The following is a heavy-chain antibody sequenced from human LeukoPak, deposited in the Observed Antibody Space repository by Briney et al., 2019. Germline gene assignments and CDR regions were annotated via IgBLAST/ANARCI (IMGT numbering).Heavy chain of an antibody. V-gene: IGHV3-7*03. CDR1: GFTFSSYW. J-gene: IGHJ4*02. CDR3: ARSPCTNGVCSPSFDY. Sequence: PGGSLRLSCAASGFTFSSYWMSWVRQAPGKGLEWVANIKQDGSEKYYVDSVKGRFTISRDNAKNSLYLQMNSLRAEDTAVYYCARSPCTNGVCSPSFDYWGQGTLVTVSS. D-gene: IGHD2-8*01. CDR2: IKQDGSEK.